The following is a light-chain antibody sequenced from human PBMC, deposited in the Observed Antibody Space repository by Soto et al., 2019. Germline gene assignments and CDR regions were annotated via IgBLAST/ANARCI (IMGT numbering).Light chain of an antibody. J-gene: IGKJ1*01. CDR2: GTS. Sequence: EIVLTQSPGTLSVSPGERATLSCRASETISSNHLAWYQQKPGQAPRLLFYGTSSRATGLPDRFSGGGSGKDFPLTISRREPEVSAIYYCQQYVSWTFGQGTKVEIK. V-gene: IGKV3-20*01. CDR3: QQYVSWT. CDR1: ETISSNH.